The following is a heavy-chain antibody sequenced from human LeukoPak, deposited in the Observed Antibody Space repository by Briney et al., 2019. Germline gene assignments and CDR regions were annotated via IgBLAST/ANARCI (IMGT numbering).Heavy chain of an antibody. D-gene: IGHD3-10*01. CDR1: GFTFSSYW. CDR2: INGDGSAT. J-gene: IGHJ5*02. CDR3: AGGWFDP. Sequence: GGSLRLSCAASGFTFSSYWMHWVRHAPGKGLVWVSRINGDGSATSYADSVKGRFTISRDNTKNTLYLQMNSLRVEDTAVYYCAGGWFDPWGQGTLVTVSS. V-gene: IGHV3-74*01.